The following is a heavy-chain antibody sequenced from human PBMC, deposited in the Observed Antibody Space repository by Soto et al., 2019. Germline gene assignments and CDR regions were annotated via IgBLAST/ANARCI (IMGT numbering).Heavy chain of an antibody. CDR2: IIPIFGTA. Sequence: SVKVSCKASGGTFSSYAISWVRQAPGQGLEWMGGIIPIFGTANYAQKFQGRVTITADESASTAYMELSSLRSEDTAVYYCARSWVPNWNYGNWFDPWGQGTLVTVSS. CDR3: ARSWVPNWNYGNWFDP. CDR1: GGTFSSYA. V-gene: IGHV1-69*13. J-gene: IGHJ5*02. D-gene: IGHD1-7*01.